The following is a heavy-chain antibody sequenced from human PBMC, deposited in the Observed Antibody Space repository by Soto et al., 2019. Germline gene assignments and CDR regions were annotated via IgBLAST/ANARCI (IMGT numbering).Heavy chain of an antibody. CDR3: ATDRTGCAVMGV. CDR2: ISSGGVNI. V-gene: IGHV3-21*01. Sequence: EVQLVESGGGVVKPGRSLRLSCAASGLTFSAFGMNWVRQAPGKVLEWVSSISSGGVNIDYADSVKGRLTTSRDNAKNALVLQMDILRFENADVYDFATDRTGCAVMGVWGQGTTVTVSS. D-gene: IGHD2-8*01. CDR1: GLTFSAFG. J-gene: IGHJ6*02.